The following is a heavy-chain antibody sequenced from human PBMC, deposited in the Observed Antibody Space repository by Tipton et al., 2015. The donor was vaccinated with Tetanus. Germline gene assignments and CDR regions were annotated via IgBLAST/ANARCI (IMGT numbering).Heavy chain of an antibody. CDR1: GFTFSDYG. V-gene: IGHV3-30*18. Sequence: QVQLVQSGGGVVQSGGSLRFSCVASGFTFSDYGMHWVRQAPGKGPEWVAVISYDGLNTKYAESVKGRFTISRDNSKNTLNLHMNSLSSEDTAVYYCAKEALGVLNLWGNGTTVIVSS. CDR2: ISYDGLNT. J-gene: IGHJ6*04. D-gene: IGHD1-14*01. CDR3: AKEALGVLNL.